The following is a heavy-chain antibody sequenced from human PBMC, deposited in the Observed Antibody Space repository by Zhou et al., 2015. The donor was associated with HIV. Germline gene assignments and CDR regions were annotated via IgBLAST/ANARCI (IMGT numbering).Heavy chain of an antibody. CDR3: ARVLGYCSGGSCVYYYYGMDV. CDR2: IIPMFDIE. J-gene: IGHJ6*02. V-gene: IGHV1-69*17. D-gene: IGHD2-15*01. CDR1: GGTLSGSD. Sequence: QVQLVQSGTEVKKPGSSVKVSCKTSGGTLSGSDISWVRQAPGQGLEWMGGIIPMFDIENHAQRFRGRLTITADKSTGAAYMELSSLRSEDTAVYYCARVLGYCSGGSCVYYYYGMDVWGQGP.